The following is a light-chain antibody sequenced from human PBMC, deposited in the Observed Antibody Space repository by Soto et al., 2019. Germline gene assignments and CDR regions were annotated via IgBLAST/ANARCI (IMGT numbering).Light chain of an antibody. CDR2: DAS. V-gene: IGKV3-15*01. J-gene: IGKJ2*01. CDR1: QSVSRN. CDR3: QQYGDWAPET. Sequence: EIVMTQSPATLSVSPGERATLSCRASQSVSRNLAWYQQRPGQPPRLLIYDASTRATGIPARFGGSGSGTEFTLTISGLKSEDHAVYYVQQYGDWAPETFGQGTKVEI.